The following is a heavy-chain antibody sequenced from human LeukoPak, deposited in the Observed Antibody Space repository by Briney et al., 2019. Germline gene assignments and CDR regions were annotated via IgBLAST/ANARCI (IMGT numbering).Heavy chain of an antibody. CDR3: ARGRGIAL. J-gene: IGHJ4*02. CDR1: GFTFSNYW. V-gene: IGHV3-7*01. D-gene: IGHD6-13*01. CDR2: MVDDGNKK. Sequence: GGSLRLSCAASGFTFSNYWMSWVRQAPGKGLEWVANMVDDGNKKNYVDSVKGRFTISRDNVKNSLYLQMNSLRVEDTAVYYCARGRGIALWGQGTLVTVSS.